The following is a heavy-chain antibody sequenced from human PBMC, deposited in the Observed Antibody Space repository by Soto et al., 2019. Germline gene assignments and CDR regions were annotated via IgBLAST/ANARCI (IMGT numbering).Heavy chain of an antibody. J-gene: IGHJ4*02. V-gene: IGHV3-23*01. CDR1: GFTFSSYA. D-gene: IGHD4-17*01. Sequence: PGGSLRLSCAASGFTFSSYAMSWVRQAPGKGLEWVSAISGSGGYTYYADSVEGRFTISRDNSKNTLYLQMNSLRAEDTAVYYCAKAHRGYGGNFDYWGQGTLVTVSS. CDR3: AKAHRGYGGNFDY. CDR2: ISGSGGYT.